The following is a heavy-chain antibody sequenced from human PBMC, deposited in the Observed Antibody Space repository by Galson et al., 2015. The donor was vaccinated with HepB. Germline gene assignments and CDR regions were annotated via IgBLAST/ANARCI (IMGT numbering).Heavy chain of an antibody. Sequence: QSGAEVKKPGESLKISCKGSGYSFTSYWIGWVRQMPGKGLEWMGIIYPGDSDTRYSPSFQGQVTISADKSISTAYLQWSSLKASDTAMYYCARPLRFLGDFGLHAFDIWGQGTMVTVSS. CDR2: IYPGDSDT. CDR1: GYSFTSYW. J-gene: IGHJ3*02. CDR3: ARPLRFLGDFGLHAFDI. D-gene: IGHD3-3*01. V-gene: IGHV5-51*01.